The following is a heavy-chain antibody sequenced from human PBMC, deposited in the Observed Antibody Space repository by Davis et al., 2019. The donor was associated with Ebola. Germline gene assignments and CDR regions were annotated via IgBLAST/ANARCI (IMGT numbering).Heavy chain of an antibody. V-gene: IGHV3-33*01. Sequence: GESLKISCAASGFTFSSYGMHWVRQAPGKGLEWVAVIWYDGSNKYYADSVKGRFTISRDNSKNTLYLQMNSLRAEDTALYYCARYYYDGSGYYRPFDHWGQGALVTVSS. CDR3: ARYYYDGSGYYRPFDH. CDR2: IWYDGSNK. CDR1: GFTFSSYG. J-gene: IGHJ4*02. D-gene: IGHD3-22*01.